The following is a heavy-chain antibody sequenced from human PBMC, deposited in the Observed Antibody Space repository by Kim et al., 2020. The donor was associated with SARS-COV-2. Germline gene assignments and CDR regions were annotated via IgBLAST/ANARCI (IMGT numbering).Heavy chain of an antibody. CDR2: T. V-gene: IGHV1-18*01. D-gene: IGHD1-26*01. J-gene: IGHJ5*02. Sequence: TNYAQKLQGRVTMTTDTSTSTAYMELRSLRSDDTAVYYCARKWELNWFDPWGQGTLVTVSS. CDR3: ARKWELNWFDP.